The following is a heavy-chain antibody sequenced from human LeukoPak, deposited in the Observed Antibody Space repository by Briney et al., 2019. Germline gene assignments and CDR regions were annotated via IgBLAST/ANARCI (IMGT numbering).Heavy chain of an antibody. CDR2: ISYDGSNK. CDR1: GFTFSSYA. J-gene: IGHJ6*04. Sequence: GGSLRLSCAASGFTFSSYAMHWVRQAPGRGLEWVAVISYDGSNKYYADSVKGRFTISRDNSKNTLYLQMNSLRAEDTAVYYCARPNFWSGYYPMDVWGKGTTVTVSS. D-gene: IGHD3-3*01. V-gene: IGHV3-30-3*01. CDR3: ARPNFWSGYYPMDV.